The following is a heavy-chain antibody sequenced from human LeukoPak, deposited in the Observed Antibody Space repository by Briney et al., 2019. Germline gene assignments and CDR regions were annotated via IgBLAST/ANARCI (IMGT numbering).Heavy chain of an antibody. V-gene: IGHV1-2*02. Sequence: ASATVSCMASGYTFTGYYMHWVGQAPGQGVEWVGWINPNSGGTNYAQKFHSRVTMTRDTSNSTAYMELSRLRSDDTAVYYCATGGGYLYGAEYFQHWGQGTLVTVSS. CDR1: GYTFTGYY. CDR2: INPNSGGT. J-gene: IGHJ1*01. D-gene: IGHD3-22*01. CDR3: ATGGGYLYGAEYFQH.